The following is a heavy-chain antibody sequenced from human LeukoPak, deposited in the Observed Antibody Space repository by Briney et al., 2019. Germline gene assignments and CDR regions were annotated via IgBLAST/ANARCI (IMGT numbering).Heavy chain of an antibody. J-gene: IGHJ6*02. V-gene: IGHV4-31*03. CDR2: IYYSGST. CDR3: ARCGGSQSYYGMDV. Sequence: SETLSLTCSVSGGSISSGVYYWSWIRQRPGKGLEWIVYIYYSGSTYYNPSLKSRVTISVDTSKNQFSLNLSSVTAADTAVYHCARCGGSQSYYGMDVWGQGTTVTVSS. D-gene: IGHD1-26*01. CDR1: GGSISSGVYY.